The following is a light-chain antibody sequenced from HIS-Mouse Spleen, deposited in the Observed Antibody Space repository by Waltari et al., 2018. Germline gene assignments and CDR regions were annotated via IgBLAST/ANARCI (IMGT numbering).Light chain of an antibody. Sequence: QSALTQPASVSVSPGQSITISCTGTSTDVGGYNYVSWYQQHPGKAPKLMIYDVSNRPSGVSNRFSGSKSGNTASLTISGLQAEDEADYYCSSYTSSSPLFGGGTKLTVL. V-gene: IGLV2-14*03. CDR3: SSYTSSSPL. CDR2: DVS. CDR1: STDVGGYNY. J-gene: IGLJ2*01.